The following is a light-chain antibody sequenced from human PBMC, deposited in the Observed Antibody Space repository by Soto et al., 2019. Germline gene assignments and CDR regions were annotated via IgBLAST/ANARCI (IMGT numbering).Light chain of an antibody. V-gene: IGKV1D-16*01. CDR1: QGISSW. CDR3: QQYNNWPPA. Sequence: DIQMTQSPSSVSASVGDRVTITCRASQGISSWLAWYQQKPEKAPKLVIYDASSLQSGVPSRFSGSGSGTDFTLTISSLQPEDFAVYYCQQYNNWPPAFGGGTKVDIK. J-gene: IGKJ4*01. CDR2: DAS.